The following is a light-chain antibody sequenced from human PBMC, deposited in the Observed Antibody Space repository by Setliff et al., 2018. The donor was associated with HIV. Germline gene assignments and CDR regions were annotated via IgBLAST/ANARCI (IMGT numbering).Light chain of an antibody. V-gene: IGLV2-14*03. J-gene: IGLJ2*01. CDR1: SSDVGGYNY. CDR2: DVT. Sequence: QSVLTQPASVSGSPGQSITISCTGTSSDVGGYNYVSWYQQHPGKAPKLMICDVTNRPSGVSDRFSGSKSGNTASLTISGLQAEDEADYYCCSYTSSNTLLFGGGTKVTVL. CDR3: CSYTSSNTLL.